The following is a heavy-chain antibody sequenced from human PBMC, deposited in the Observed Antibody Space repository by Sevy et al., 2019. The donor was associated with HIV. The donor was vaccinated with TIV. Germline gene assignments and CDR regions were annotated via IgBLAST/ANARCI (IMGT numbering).Heavy chain of an antibody. Sequence: SETLYLTCTVSGGSITSLYWNWIRQPPGKGLEWIANIYYNGHINYNPSLKSRVTLSLDTSKNQFSLRLSSVTAADTAMYYCAGGNAWGRGYSWGQGTLVTVSS. V-gene: IGHV4-59*08. CDR3: AGGNAWGRGYS. D-gene: IGHD1-26*01. J-gene: IGHJ4*02. CDR2: IYYNGHI. CDR1: GGSITSLY.